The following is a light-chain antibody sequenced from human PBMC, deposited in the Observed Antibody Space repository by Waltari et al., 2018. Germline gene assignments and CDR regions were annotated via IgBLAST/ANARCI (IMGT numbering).Light chain of an antibody. CDR2: DAS. J-gene: IGKJ1*01. CDR1: QSVSRALRT. CDR3: QRYGTLPAT. V-gene: IGKV3-20*01. Sequence: ELVLTQSPGTLSLSPGERATLSCRASQSVSRALRTFAWYQQKPGQAPRLLIYDASTRATGIPDRFSGSGSGTDFTLTISRLEPDDFAVYYCQRYGTLPATVGQGTKVESK.